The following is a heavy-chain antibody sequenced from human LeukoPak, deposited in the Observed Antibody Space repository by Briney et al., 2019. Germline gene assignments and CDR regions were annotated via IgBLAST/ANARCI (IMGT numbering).Heavy chain of an antibody. J-gene: IGHJ3*01. CDR1: RFGISNYW. CDR2: IKQDGSEK. Sequence: TGGSLRLSCVASRFGISNYWMNWVRQAPGKGLEWVANIKQDGSEKYYVDSVKGRFTISRDNAKNSVYLQMNSLRAEDTAVYYCARGFDGANAFDLWGQGTLVTVSS. CDR3: ARGFDGANAFDL. V-gene: IGHV3-7*01.